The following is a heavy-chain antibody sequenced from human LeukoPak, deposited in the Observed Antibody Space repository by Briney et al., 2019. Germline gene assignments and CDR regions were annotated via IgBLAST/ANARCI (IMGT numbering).Heavy chain of an antibody. CDR2: ISSSSGKI. CDR1: GFIFSNYA. D-gene: IGHD7-27*01. V-gene: IGHV3-48*01. Sequence: GSLRLSCAASGFIFSNYAMNWVRQAPGKGLEWVSYISSSSGKIEYAESVKGRFTISRDNGKNSIYLQMSSLRAEDTAVYHCARDWGHFDYWGQGTLVTVSS. CDR3: ARDWGHFDY. J-gene: IGHJ4*02.